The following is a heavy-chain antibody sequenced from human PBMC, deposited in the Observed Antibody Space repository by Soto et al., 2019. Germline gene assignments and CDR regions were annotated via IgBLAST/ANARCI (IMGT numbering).Heavy chain of an antibody. V-gene: IGHV4-39*01. J-gene: IGHJ4*01. Sequence: PSETLSLTCTVSGGSISSRSYYWGWIRQPPGSGLDCFGIFFYSGNTYQIPSFKSLFTLSVVTSKTLFSLKLSFATAAETVVFYCAGEYYDILTGHYRYFDYWGQGTLVTVS. D-gene: IGHD3-9*01. CDR1: GGSISSRSYY. CDR3: AGEYYDILTGHYRYFDY. CDR2: FFYSGNT.